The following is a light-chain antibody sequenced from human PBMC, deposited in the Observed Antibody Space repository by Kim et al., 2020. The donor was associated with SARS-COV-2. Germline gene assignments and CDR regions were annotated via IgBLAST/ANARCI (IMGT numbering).Light chain of an antibody. V-gene: IGLV3-9*01. CDR2: RDS. Sequence: ALGQRARITGGGNNIGSKKVHWYQQKPGQAPVLVIYRDSNRPSGIPERFSGSNSGNTATLTISRAQAGDEADYYCQVWDSSTGGVFGGGTQLTVL. J-gene: IGLJ2*01. CDR1: NIGSKK. CDR3: QVWDSSTGGV.